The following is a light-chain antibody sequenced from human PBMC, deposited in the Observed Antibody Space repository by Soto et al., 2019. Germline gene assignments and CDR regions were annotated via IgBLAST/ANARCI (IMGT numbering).Light chain of an antibody. CDR2: KAS. V-gene: IGKV1-5*03. Sequence: DIPMTQSPSTLSASLGDRVAITCRASQSISAWLAWYQQKPGKAPRLLIYKASSLEIGVPSRFSGSGSGTEFTLTISSLQPDDVATYYCQQYNEYSWTFGQGTRLEIK. J-gene: IGKJ5*01. CDR1: QSISAW. CDR3: QQYNEYSWT.